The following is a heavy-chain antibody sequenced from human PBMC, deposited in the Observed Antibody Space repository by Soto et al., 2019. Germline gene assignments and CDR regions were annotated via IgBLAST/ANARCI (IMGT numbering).Heavy chain of an antibody. CDR1: VFTISSNA. CDR2: ISDRGDTT. D-gene: IGHD1-1*01. CDR3: AKDKPGTTSFDY. Sequence: RLSCAAAVFTISSNARYWVRQAPGKGLEWVSGISDRGDTTHYADSVKGRFTISRDTSKNTLYLQLNTLRADDTAVYYCAKDKPGTTSFDYWGQGALVTVSS. J-gene: IGHJ4*02. V-gene: IGHV3-23*01.